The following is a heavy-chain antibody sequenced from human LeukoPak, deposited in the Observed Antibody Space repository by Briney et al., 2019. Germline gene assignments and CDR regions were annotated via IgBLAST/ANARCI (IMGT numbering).Heavy chain of an antibody. D-gene: IGHD6-19*01. CDR3: ARLDSSGWLQYDY. V-gene: IGHV1-69*01. Sequence: ASVKVSCKASGGTFSSYAFSWVRQAPGQGLEWMGGIMPIFATSNYEQKFQGRVTITADESSSTAYMELSSLRSEDTAVYYCARLDSSGWLQYDYWGQGTLVTVSS. CDR2: IMPIFATS. CDR1: GGTFSSYA. J-gene: IGHJ4*02.